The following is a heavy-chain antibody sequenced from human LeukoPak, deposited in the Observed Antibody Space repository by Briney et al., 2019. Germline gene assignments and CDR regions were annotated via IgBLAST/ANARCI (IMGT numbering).Heavy chain of an antibody. V-gene: IGHV4-39*07. D-gene: IGHD6-19*01. J-gene: IGHJ3*02. CDR3: ARESLIVEAGTNAFDI. CDR1: GGSISSSNYY. Sequence: SETLSLTCTVSGGSISSSNYYWAWIRQPPGKGLEWIGSIYYSGSTNYNPSLKSRVTISVDTSKNQFSLKLSSVTAADTAVYYCARESLIVEAGTNAFDIWGQGTMVIVSS. CDR2: IYYSGST.